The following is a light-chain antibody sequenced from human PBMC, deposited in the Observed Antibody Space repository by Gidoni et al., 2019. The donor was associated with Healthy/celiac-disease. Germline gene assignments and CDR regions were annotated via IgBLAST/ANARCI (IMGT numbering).Light chain of an antibody. CDR3: QRRSHWPT. V-gene: IGKV3-11*01. J-gene: IGKJ5*01. Sequence: LIYDASTRAAGIPARFSGSGSGTDFTLTISSLEPEDFVVYYGQRRSHWPTFGQGTRLEIK. CDR2: DAS.